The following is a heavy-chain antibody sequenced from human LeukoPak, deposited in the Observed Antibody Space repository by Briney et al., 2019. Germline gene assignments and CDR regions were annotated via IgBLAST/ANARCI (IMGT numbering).Heavy chain of an antibody. CDR1: GGSFSGYY. V-gene: IGHV4-34*12. J-gene: IGHJ4*02. CDR3: ARVDTGIRPRFGY. D-gene: IGHD2/OR15-2a*01. Sequence: PSETLSLTCSVYGGSFSGYYWSWIRPPLGKGLEWIGEIIHSGSTDYNPSLKSRVPISVDTSKNHFSQKLSSVTAADTAVYYCARVDTGIRPRFGYWGQGTLVTVSS. CDR2: IIHSGST.